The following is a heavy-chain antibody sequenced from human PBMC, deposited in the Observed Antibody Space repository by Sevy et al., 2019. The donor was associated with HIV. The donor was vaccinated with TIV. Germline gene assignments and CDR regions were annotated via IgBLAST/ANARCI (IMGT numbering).Heavy chain of an antibody. J-gene: IGHJ6*02. Sequence: GGSLRLSCAASGFTFSSYGMHWVRQAPGKGLEWVAVISYDGSNKYYADSVKGRFTISRDNSKNTLYLQMNSLRAEDTAVYYCAKWLTAAIDYDGMDVWGQGTTVTVSS. V-gene: IGHV3-30*18. D-gene: IGHD2-2*01. CDR1: GFTFSSYG. CDR3: AKWLTAAIDYDGMDV. CDR2: ISYDGSNK.